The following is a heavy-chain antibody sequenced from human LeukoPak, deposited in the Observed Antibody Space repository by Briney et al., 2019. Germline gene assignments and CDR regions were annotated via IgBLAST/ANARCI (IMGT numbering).Heavy chain of an antibody. V-gene: IGHV4-61*02. D-gene: IGHD3-10*01. CDR1: GGSISSGSYY. CDR2: IYTSGST. CDR3: ARGWYYYGPENWFDP. J-gene: IGHJ5*02. Sequence: SETLSLTCTVSGGSISSGSYYWSWIRQPAGKGLEWIGRIYTSGSTNYNPSLKSRVTISVDTSKNQFSLKLSSVTAADTAVYYCARGWYYYGPENWFDPWGQGTLVTVSS.